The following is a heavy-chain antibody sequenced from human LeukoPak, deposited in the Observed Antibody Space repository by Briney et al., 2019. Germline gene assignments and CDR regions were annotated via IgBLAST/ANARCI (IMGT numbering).Heavy chain of an antibody. V-gene: IGHV3-7*01. CDR2: IKQDGSEK. Sequence: GGSLRLSCAASGFTFSNAWMSWFRQAPGKGLEWVANIKQDGSEKYYVDSVKGRFTISRDNAKNSLYLQMSSLRVEDTAVYYCARGGWSFGYWGQGTLVTVS. J-gene: IGHJ4*02. CDR1: GFTFSNAW. D-gene: IGHD6-19*01. CDR3: ARGGWSFGY.